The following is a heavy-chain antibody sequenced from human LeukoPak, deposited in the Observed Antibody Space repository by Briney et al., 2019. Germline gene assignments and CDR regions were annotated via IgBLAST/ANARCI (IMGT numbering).Heavy chain of an antibody. CDR1: GFTFGSYS. V-gene: IGHV3-21*01. J-gene: IGHJ6*03. D-gene: IGHD5-18*01. Sequence: GGSLRLSCAASGFTFGSYSMNWVRQAPGKGLEWVSSISPSSHYIYYADSMKGRFTISRDNAKNSLYLQVNSLRAEDTAVYYCARAYTAMINYYYYMDVWGKGTTVTVSS. CDR3: ARAYTAMINYYYYMDV. CDR2: ISPSSHYI.